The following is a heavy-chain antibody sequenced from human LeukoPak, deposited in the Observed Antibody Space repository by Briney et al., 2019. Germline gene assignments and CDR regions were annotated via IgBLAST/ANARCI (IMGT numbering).Heavy chain of an antibody. CDR3: ARGRLGD. V-gene: IGHV3-7*01. J-gene: IGHJ4*02. CDR1: GFTFSSFW. CDR2: IKEDGSEK. Sequence: PGGSLRLSCTASGFTFSSFWVNWVRQAPGKGLEWVANIKEDGSEKYYVDSVRGHFTISRDNARNSLYLQMNSLRGEDTAVYYCARGRLGDWGLGTPVTVSS. D-gene: IGHD3-10*01.